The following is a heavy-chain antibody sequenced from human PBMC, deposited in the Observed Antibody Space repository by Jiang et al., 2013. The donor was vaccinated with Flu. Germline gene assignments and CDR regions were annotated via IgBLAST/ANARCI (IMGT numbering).Heavy chain of an antibody. CDR3: ARGGTLTIFGVVIEWFDP. CDR2: ISAYNGNT. V-gene: IGHV1-18*01. J-gene: IGHJ5*02. CDR1: GYTFTSYG. D-gene: IGHD3-3*01. Sequence: KVSCKASGYTFTSYGISWVRQAPGQGLEWMGWISAYNGNTNYAQKLQGRVTMTTDTSTSTAYMELRSLRSDDTAVYYCARGGTLTIFGVVIEWFDPWGQGTLVTVSS.